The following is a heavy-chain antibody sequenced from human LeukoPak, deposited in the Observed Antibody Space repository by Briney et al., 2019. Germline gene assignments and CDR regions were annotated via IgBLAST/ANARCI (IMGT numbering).Heavy chain of an antibody. CDR3: ARGHYYYDSSGFDAFDI. Sequence: GGSLRLSCAASGFTFSSYDMHWVRHATGKGLEWVSAIGTAGDTYYPGSVKGRFTISRENGKNSLYLQMNSLRAGDTAVYYCARGHYYYDSSGFDAFDIWGQGTMVTVSS. CDR2: IGTAGDT. V-gene: IGHV3-13*01. D-gene: IGHD3-22*01. CDR1: GFTFSSYD. J-gene: IGHJ3*02.